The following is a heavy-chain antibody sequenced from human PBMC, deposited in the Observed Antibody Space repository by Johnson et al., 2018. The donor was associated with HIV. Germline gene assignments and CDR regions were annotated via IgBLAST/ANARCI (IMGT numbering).Heavy chain of an antibody. CDR2: IYSGGST. CDR1: GFTFSSYG. Sequence: QVLLVESGGGVVQPGGSLRLSCVASGFTFSSYGMHWVRQAPGKGLEWVSIIYSGGSTYYADSVKGRFTISRDNSKNTVYLQMNSLRVEDTAVYYCARAVDYGGNSPSRAVDIWGRGTLVTVSS. D-gene: IGHD4-23*01. V-gene: IGHV3-NL1*01. CDR3: ARAVDYGGNSPSRAVDI. J-gene: IGHJ3*02.